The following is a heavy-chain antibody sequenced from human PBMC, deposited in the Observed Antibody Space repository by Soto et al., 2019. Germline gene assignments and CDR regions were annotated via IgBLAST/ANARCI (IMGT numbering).Heavy chain of an antibody. V-gene: IGHV3-11*01. CDR1: GFTFSDYY. Sequence: GGSLRLSCAASGFTFSDYYMSWIRQAPGKGLEWVSYISSSGSTIYYADSVKGRFTISRDNAKNSLYLQMNSLRAEDTAVYYCARPHRGWKYAEYFQHWGQGTLVTVSS. CDR3: ARPHRGWKYAEYFQH. D-gene: IGHD1-7*01. CDR2: ISSSGSTI. J-gene: IGHJ1*01.